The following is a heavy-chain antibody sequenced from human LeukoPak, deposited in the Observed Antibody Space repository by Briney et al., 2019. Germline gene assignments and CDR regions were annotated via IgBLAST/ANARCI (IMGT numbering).Heavy chain of an antibody. CDR1: GYSISSGYS. CDR2: IYHSGST. J-gene: IGHJ4*02. D-gene: IGHD6-13*01. Sequence: PSETLSLTCTVSGYSISSGYSWGWIRQPPGKGLEWIGNIYHSGSTYYNPSLKSRVTISVDTSKNQFSLKLSSVTAADTAVYYCARAQYSSSCFGYWGRGTLVTVSS. CDR3: ARAQYSSSCFGY. V-gene: IGHV4-38-2*02.